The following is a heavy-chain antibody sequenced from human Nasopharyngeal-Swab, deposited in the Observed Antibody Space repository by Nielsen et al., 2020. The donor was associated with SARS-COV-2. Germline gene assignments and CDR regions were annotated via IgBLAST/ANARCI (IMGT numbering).Heavy chain of an antibody. CDR2: IYSDGST. D-gene: IGHD2-21*02. Sequence: GESLKISCAASGFSVSSNYMSWVRQAPGKGLEWVPIIYSDGSTYYADSVKGRFTISRDNSKNTLYLQMNSLRAEDTAVYYCARERAGDYYSDYWGQGTLVTVSS. CDR3: ARERAGDYYSDY. V-gene: IGHV3-66*01. J-gene: IGHJ4*02. CDR1: GFSVSSNY.